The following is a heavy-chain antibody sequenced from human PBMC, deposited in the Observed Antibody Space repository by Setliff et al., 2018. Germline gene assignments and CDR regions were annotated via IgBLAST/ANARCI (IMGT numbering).Heavy chain of an antibody. D-gene: IGHD2-21*02. CDR3: ARDLGHGGDSDY. CDR1: GGSISSGDYY. J-gene: IGHJ4*02. CDR2: IYSSGST. V-gene: IGHV4-30-4*08. Sequence: SETLSLTCTVSGGSISSGDYYWSWIRQPPGKSLEWIGYIYSSGSTSYNPSLKSRLTISRDTSKNQVSLKLNSVTATDTAVYYCARDLGHGGDSDYWGQGALVTVSS.